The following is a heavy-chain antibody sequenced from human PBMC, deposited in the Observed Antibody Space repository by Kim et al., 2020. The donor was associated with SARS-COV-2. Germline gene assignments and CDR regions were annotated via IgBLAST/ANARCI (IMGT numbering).Heavy chain of an antibody. CDR2: ST. J-gene: IGHJ4*02. D-gene: IGHD2-21*01. Sequence: STYYNPSLKSRVTISVDTSKNQFSLKLSSVTAADTAVYYCARDSMVNVDYWGQGTLVTVSS. V-gene: IGHV4-39*07. CDR3: ARDSMVNVDY.